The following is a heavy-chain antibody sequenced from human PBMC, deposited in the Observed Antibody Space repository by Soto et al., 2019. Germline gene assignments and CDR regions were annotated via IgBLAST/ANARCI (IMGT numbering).Heavy chain of an antibody. CDR3: ARPEGYGSGSYYFDS. D-gene: IGHD3-10*01. CDR1: GYPFTTYH. J-gene: IGHJ4*02. Sequence: ASVKVSCKASGYPFTTYHLHWVRQAPGQGLEWIGIVHGTGTGTRSAQKFQGRLTMTRDRSTSTVYMELSSLRSEDTAVYYCARPEGYGSGSYYFDSWGQGTLVTVSS. V-gene: IGHV1-46*01. CDR2: VHGTGTGT.